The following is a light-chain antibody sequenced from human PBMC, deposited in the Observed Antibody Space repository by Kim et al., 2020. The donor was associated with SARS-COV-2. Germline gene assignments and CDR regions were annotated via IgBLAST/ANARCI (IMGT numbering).Light chain of an antibody. CDR1: QSVSSN. J-gene: IGKJ1*01. Sequence: EIVMTQSPATLSVSPGERATLSCRASQSVSSNLAWYQQKPGQAPRLLIYGASTRATGIPARFSGSGSGTEFTLTISSLQSEDFAVYYGQQYNNWPLWTFGQETKGDIK. V-gene: IGKV3-15*01. CDR3: QQYNNWPLWT. CDR2: GAS.